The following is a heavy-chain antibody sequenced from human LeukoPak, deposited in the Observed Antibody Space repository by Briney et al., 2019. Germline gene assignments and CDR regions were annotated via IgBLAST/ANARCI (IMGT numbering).Heavy chain of an antibody. D-gene: IGHD3-9*01. V-gene: IGHV3-23*01. CDR1: GFIFSNYA. CDR2: ISGRSNNT. J-gene: IGHJ4*02. CDR3: AKWGDYDVLTGYYVSDF. Sequence: GALRLSCAASGFIFSNYAMYWVRQAPGKGLEWVSAISGRSNNTYYADSVKGRFTISRDSSKNTLYLQMNSLRADGTAVYYCAKWGDYDVLTGYYVSDFWGQGTLVTVSS.